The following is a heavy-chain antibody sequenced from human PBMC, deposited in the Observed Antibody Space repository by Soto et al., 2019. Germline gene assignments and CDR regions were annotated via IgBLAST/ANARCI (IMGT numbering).Heavy chain of an antibody. CDR1: GFTFSSYW. D-gene: IGHD3-22*01. CDR2: IKQDGSEK. V-gene: IGHV3-7*03. CDR3: ARGDSTYYYDSSGYYSFDY. J-gene: IGHJ4*02. Sequence: LRLSCAASGFTFSSYWMSWVRQAPGKGLEWVANIKQDGSEKYYVDSVKGRFTISRDNAKNSLYLQMNSLRAEDTAVYYCARGDSTYYYDSSGYYSFDYWGQGTLVTVSS.